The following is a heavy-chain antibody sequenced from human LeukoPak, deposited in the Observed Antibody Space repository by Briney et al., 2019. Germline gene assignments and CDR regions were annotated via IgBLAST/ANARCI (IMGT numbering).Heavy chain of an antibody. CDR3: ARNGNLAAGTNYYYYYGMDV. D-gene: IGHD6-13*01. V-gene: IGHV1-69*04. CDR2: IIPIFGIA. CDR1: GGTFSSYA. Sequence: SVTVSCKASGGTFSSYAISRVRQAPGQGLEWMGRIIPIFGIANYAQKFQGRVTITADKSTSTAYMELSSLRSEDTAVYYCARNGNLAAGTNYYYYYGMDVWGQGTTVTVSS. J-gene: IGHJ6*02.